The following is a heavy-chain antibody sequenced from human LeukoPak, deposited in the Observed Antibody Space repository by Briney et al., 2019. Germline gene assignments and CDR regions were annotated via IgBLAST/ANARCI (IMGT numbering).Heavy chain of an antibody. CDR2: INAGNGNT. J-gene: IGHJ4*02. D-gene: IGHD1-26*01. Sequence: ASVKVSCKASGYTFTSYAMHWVRQAPGQRLEWMGWINAGNGNTKYSQKFQGRVTITRDKSASTAYMELSSLRSEDTAVYYCARVPFRWELLLLDFWGQGTLVTVSS. CDR3: ARVPFRWELLLLDF. CDR1: GYTFTSYA. V-gene: IGHV1-3*01.